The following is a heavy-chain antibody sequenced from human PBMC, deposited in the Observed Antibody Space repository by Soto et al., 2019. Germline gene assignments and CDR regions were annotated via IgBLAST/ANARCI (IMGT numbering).Heavy chain of an antibody. CDR1: GFTFSSYE. D-gene: IGHD3-3*02. V-gene: IGHV3-48*03. CDR3: ARSPFLECN. J-gene: IGHJ4*02. CDR2: IGFSGSTK. Sequence: AGGSLRLSCAASGFTFSSYEMNWVRQAPGKGLEWVSYIGFSGSTKYYADSVKGRFTISRDNAKNSLFLQMNSLRAEDTTVYYCARSPFLECNWAQGTLVTVSS.